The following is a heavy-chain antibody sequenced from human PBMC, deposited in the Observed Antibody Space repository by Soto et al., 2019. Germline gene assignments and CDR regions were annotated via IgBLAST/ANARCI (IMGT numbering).Heavy chain of an antibody. Sequence: SETLSLTCTVSGFSISSYYWSWIRQPPGKGLEWIGYIYYSGSTNYNPSLKSRFTMSRDNSKNTLHLQMNSLRAEDTAVYYCARLPTGDTWGQGTLVTVSS. CDR2: IYYSGST. D-gene: IGHD4-17*01. V-gene: IGHV4-59*08. CDR3: ARLPTGDT. J-gene: IGHJ4*02. CDR1: GFSISSYY.